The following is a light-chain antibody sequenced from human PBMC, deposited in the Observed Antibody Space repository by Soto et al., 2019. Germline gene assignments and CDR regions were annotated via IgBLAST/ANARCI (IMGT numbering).Light chain of an antibody. CDR3: LQHSDYPFT. CDR1: HSIRGRH. J-gene: IGKJ2*01. V-gene: IGKV3D-20*02. CDR2: DVS. Sequence: EIVLTQSPGTLSLSPGERATLSCRASHSIRGRHLAWYQHKPGQPPRLLISDVSTRAPGIPDRFTGSGSGTDFTLTIRSLEPEDFATYFCLQHSDYPFTFGQGTRLEI.